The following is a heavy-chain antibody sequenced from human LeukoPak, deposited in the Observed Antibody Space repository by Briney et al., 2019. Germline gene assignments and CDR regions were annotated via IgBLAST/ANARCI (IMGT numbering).Heavy chain of an antibody. CDR1: GGSISSYY. D-gene: IGHD1-26*01. V-gene: IGHV4-59*08. CDR3: ARLASGSYGPLTPFDY. J-gene: IGHJ4*02. Sequence: RSSETLSLTGTVSGGSISSYYRSWIRQPPGKGLEWIGDIYYSGSTNYNPSLKSRVTISVDTSKNQFSLRLSSVTAADTAVYYSARLASGSYGPLTPFDYWGQGTLVTVSS. CDR2: IYYSGST.